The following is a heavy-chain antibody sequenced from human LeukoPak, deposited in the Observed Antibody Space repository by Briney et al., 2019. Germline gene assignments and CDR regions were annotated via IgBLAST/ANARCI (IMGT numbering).Heavy chain of an antibody. J-gene: IGHJ4*02. V-gene: IGHV3-7*01. D-gene: IGHD3-22*01. CDR1: GFTFSNYW. CDR3: ARDHQNGYYFY. Sequence: GGSLRLSCAASGFTFSNYWMTWVRQAPGKGLEWVANIKEDGSQKYYVGSVKGRFTVSRDNAKNSLYLQMNSLRAEDTAVYFCARDHQNGYYFYWGRGTVVTVSS. CDR2: IKEDGSQK.